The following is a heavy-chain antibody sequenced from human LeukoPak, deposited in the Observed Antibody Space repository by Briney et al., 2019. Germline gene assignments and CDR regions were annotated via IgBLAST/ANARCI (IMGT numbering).Heavy chain of an antibody. J-gene: IGHJ4*02. Sequence: GSLRLSCAASGFTFSSYGMHWVRQAPGKGLEWVSVIYSGGSTYYADSVKGRFTISRDNSKNTLYLQMNSLRAEDTAVYYCASTSRAKGYSYGLDYWGQGTLVTVSS. V-gene: IGHV3-NL1*01. CDR1: GFTFSSYG. CDR2: IYSGGST. CDR3: ASTSRAKGYSYGLDY. D-gene: IGHD5-18*01.